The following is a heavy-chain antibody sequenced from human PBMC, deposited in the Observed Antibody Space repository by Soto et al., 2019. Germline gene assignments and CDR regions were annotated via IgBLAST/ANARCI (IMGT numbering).Heavy chain of an antibody. V-gene: IGHV3-72*01. D-gene: IGHD6-13*01. CDR3: ATFPGIASN. Sequence: EVQLVESGGGLVQPGGSLRLSCAASGFTFSDHYMAWVRQAPGKGLEWVGRTRNKANSYTTEYAASVKGRFTISRDDSKNSLYLQMNSLKTEDTAVYYCATFPGIASNWGQGTLVTVSS. J-gene: IGHJ4*02. CDR1: GFTFSDHY. CDR2: TRNKANSYTT.